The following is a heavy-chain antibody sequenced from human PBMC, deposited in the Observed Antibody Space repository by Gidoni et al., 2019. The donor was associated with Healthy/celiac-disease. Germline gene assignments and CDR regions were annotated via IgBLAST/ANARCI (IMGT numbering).Heavy chain of an antibody. D-gene: IGHD2-15*01. Sequence: QVQLVQSGAEVKKPGASVTVSCKASGYTFTGYYMHWVRQAPGQGLEWMGWINPNSGGTNYAQKFQGWVTMTRDTSISTAYMELSRLRSDDTAVYYCARASGNCSGGSCLDYWGQGTLVTVSS. CDR2: INPNSGGT. CDR3: ARASGNCSGGSCLDY. J-gene: IGHJ4*02. CDR1: GYTFTGYY. V-gene: IGHV1-2*04.